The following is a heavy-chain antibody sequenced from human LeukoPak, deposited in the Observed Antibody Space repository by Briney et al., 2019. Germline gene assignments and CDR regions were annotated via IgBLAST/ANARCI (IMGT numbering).Heavy chain of an antibody. V-gene: IGHV3-23*01. CDR1: GFTFSNYA. CDR3: ARGGWVSSDAFDV. CDR2: ISGPGTST. Sequence: GGSLRLSCAASGFTFSNYAVSWVRQAPGKGLDWVSVISGPGTSTSYGNSVKGRFTISRDNSKNTVFLQMNSPRAEDTAVYYCARGGWVSSDAFDVWGQGTMVTVSS. J-gene: IGHJ3*01. D-gene: IGHD5/OR15-5a*01.